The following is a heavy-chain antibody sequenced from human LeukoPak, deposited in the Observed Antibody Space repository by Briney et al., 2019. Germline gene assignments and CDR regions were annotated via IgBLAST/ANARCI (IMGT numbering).Heavy chain of an antibody. CDR1: GFTFTRYD. D-gene: IGHD4-23*01. CDR2: ISNDESNK. CDR3: VLGHYGGLFDN. Sequence: GGSLILSCAASGFTFTRYDMQWVPPAPGKGLVGLAVISNDESNKDYGNAVKGRFTIARDNSKNTLYLQMNSLRVEDTAVYYCVLGHYGGLFDNWGQGALVTVSS. V-gene: IGHV3-30-3*01. J-gene: IGHJ4*02.